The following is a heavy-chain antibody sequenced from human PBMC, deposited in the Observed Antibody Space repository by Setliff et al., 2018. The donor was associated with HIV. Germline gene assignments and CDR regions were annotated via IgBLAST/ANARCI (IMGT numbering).Heavy chain of an antibody. CDR2: IYTSGST. V-gene: IGHV4-4*07. CDR1: GGSISSYY. D-gene: IGHD3-16*01. J-gene: IGHJ6*03. CDR3: ARDVPWGDYYYYMDV. Sequence: SETLSLTCTVSGGSISSYYWSWIRQPAGKGLEWIGHIYTSGSTNYNPSLKSRVTMSVDTSENQFSLKLSSVTAADTAVYYCARDVPWGDYYYYMDVWGKGTTVTVS.